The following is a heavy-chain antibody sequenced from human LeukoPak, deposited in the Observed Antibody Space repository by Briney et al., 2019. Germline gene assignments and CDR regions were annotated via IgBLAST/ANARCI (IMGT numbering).Heavy chain of an antibody. D-gene: IGHD3-22*01. J-gene: IGHJ4*02. Sequence: RASVQVSCKASVGTFSSYAISWVRQAPGQGLEWMGGIIPIFGTANYAQKFQGRVTITADESTSTAYMELSSLRSEDTAVYYCARIPYHYYDSSGNDYWGEGSLVSVSS. CDR2: IIPIFGTA. CDR1: VGTFSSYA. CDR3: ARIPYHYYDSSGNDY. V-gene: IGHV1-69*13.